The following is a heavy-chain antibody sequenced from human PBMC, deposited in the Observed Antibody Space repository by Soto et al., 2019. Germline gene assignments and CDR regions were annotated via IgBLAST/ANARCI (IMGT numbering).Heavy chain of an antibody. Sequence: GGSLRLSCAASGFTFSSYSMNWVRQAPGKGLEWVSSISSSSRYIYYADSVKGRFTISRDNAKNSLYLQMNSLGAEDTAVYYCARDPPVVPAATKTYGMDVWGQGTTVTVSS. J-gene: IGHJ6*02. V-gene: IGHV3-21*01. D-gene: IGHD2-2*01. CDR3: ARDPPVVPAATKTYGMDV. CDR2: ISSSSRYI. CDR1: GFTFSSYS.